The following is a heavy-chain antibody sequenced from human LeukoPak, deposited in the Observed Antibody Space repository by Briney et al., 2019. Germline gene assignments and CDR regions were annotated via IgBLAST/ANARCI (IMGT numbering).Heavy chain of an antibody. J-gene: IGHJ6*03. CDR3: ARDDPYSSSWYGNSYYYMDV. CDR2: IYYSGST. D-gene: IGHD6-13*01. Sequence: PSETLSLTCTVSGGSISSYYWSWIRQPPGKGLEWIGYIYYSGSTNYNPSLKSRVTISVDTSKNQFSLKLSSVTAADTAVYYRARDDPYSSSWYGNSYYYMDVWGKGTTVTVSS. CDR1: GGSISSYY. V-gene: IGHV4-59*01.